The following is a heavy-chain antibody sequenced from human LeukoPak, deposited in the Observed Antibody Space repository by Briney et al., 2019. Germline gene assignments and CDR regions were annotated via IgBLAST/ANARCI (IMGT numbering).Heavy chain of an antibody. D-gene: IGHD3-22*01. CDR1: GYTFSDYY. J-gene: IGHJ3*02. CDR3: ARGHTDYYDSSGSDAFDI. V-gene: IGHV1-69*04. Sequence: GASVKLSCKTSGYTFSDYYIHWVRQAPGQGLEWMGRIIPILGIANYAQKFQGRVTITADKSTSTAYMELSSLRSEDTGVYYCARGHTDYYDSSGSDAFDIWGQGTMVTVSS. CDR2: IIPILGIA.